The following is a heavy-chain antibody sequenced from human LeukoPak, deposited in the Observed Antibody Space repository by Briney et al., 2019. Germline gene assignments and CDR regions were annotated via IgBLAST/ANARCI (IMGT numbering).Heavy chain of an antibody. J-gene: IGHJ6*03. CDR3: ARGIASRTYYYMDV. CDR2: IYTSGST. D-gene: IGHD2-15*01. CDR1: GGSISSYY. Sequence: SETLSLTCTVSGGSISSYYWSWIRQPAGKGLEWIGRIYTSGSTNYNPSLKSRVTMSVDTSKNQFSLKLSSVTAADTAVYYCARGIASRTYYYMDVWGKGTTVTVSS. V-gene: IGHV4-4*07.